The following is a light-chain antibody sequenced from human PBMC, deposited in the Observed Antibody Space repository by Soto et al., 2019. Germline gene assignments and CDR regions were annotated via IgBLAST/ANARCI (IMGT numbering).Light chain of an antibody. J-gene: IGKJ2*01. V-gene: IGKV3-20*01. CDR3: QHYYSSQHT. CDR1: QSGSGNY. CDR2: GVS. Sequence: EIVLTQSPGTLSLSPGDRATLSCRASQSGSGNYLAWYQQKPGQSPRLLIYGVSSRATGIPDRFSGSGSGTDFTLTISRLEPEDFAVYYCQHYYSSQHTFGQGTKLEIK.